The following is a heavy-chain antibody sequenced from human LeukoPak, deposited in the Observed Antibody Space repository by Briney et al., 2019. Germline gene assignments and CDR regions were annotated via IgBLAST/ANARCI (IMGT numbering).Heavy chain of an antibody. J-gene: IGHJ4*02. CDR2: INWNGGST. D-gene: IGHD3-3*01. V-gene: IGHV3-20*01. Sequence: PGGSLRLSCAASGFTFSSYSMNWVRQAPGKGLEWVSGINWNGGSTGYADSVKGRFTISRGNAKNSLYLQMNSLRAEDTALYHCARDSSDLAYFDYWGQGTLVTVSS. CDR1: GFTFSSYS. CDR3: ARDSSDLAYFDY.